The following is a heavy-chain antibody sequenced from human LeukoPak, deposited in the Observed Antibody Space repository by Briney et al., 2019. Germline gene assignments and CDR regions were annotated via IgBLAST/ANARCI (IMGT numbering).Heavy chain of an antibody. D-gene: IGHD1-26*01. CDR2: AFYSGST. V-gene: IGHV4-61*01. CDR1: GGSVTSDSYY. Sequence: NPSETLSLTCTVSGGSVTSDSYYWSWIRQPPGKGLEWIGFAFYSGSTYYNPSLTSRVSISVDTSKNQFSLKLSSVTAADTAVYYCARQRSGIVDYWGQGTLVTVSS. J-gene: IGHJ4*02. CDR3: ARQRSGIVDY.